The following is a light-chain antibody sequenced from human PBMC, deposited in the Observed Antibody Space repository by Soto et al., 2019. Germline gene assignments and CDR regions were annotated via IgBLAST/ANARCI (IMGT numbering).Light chain of an antibody. CDR2: EVS. J-gene: IGLJ1*01. Sequence: QSALTQPASVSGSPGQSITISCTGTSSDVGGYNYVSWYQQHPGKAPKLIIYEVSNRPSGVSNRFSGSKSGNTASLTISGLQAEDEADYYCSSYAGSNNQVFGTGTKVTVL. CDR3: SSYAGSNNQV. CDR1: SSDVGGYNY. V-gene: IGLV2-14*01.